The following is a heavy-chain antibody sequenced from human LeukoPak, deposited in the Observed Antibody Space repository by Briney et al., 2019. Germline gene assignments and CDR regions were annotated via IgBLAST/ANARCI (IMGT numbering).Heavy chain of an antibody. J-gene: IGHJ6*03. CDR1: GYTFTTYA. D-gene: IGHD6-13*01. CDR2: INVGNGDT. CDR3: AIKQMAIAAAAPTYYYTDV. V-gene: IGHV1-3*01. Sequence: ASVKVSCKASGYTFTTYAIHWVRQAPGQRLEWMGWINVGNGDTKYSQRFQGRVTITRDTSASTAYMDLSSLRSEDTAVYYCAIKQMAIAAAAPTYYYTDVWGKGTTVTVSS.